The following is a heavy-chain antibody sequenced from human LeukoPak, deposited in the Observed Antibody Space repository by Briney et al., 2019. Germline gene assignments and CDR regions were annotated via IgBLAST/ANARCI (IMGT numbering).Heavy chain of an antibody. CDR1: GGSISSYY. V-gene: IGHV4-4*07. Sequence: SETLSLTCTVSGGSISSYYWSWIRQPPGKGLEWIGCIYTSGSTNYNPSLKSRVTMSVDTSKNQFSLKLSSVTAADTAVYYCARYSGYDFGAFDIWGQGTMVTVSS. CDR2: IYTSGST. D-gene: IGHD5-12*01. J-gene: IGHJ3*02. CDR3: ARYSGYDFGAFDI.